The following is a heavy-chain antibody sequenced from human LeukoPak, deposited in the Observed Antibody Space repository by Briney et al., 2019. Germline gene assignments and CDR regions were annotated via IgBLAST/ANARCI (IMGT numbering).Heavy chain of an antibody. J-gene: IGHJ4*02. Sequence: ASVKVSCKASGYTFTSYYMHWVRQAPGQGLEWMGIINPSGGSTSYAQKFQGRVTMTRYTSTSTVYMELSSLRSEDTAVYYCARDSREVDLGSVLLYYFDYWGQGTLVTVSS. CDR2: INPSGGST. D-gene: IGHD2/OR15-2a*01. CDR3: ARDSREVDLGSVLLYYFDY. CDR1: GYTFTSYY. V-gene: IGHV1-46*01.